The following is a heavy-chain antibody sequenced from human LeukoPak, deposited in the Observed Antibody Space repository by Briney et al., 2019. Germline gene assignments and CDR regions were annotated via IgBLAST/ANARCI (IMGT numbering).Heavy chain of an antibody. CDR3: ARDLSYDFWSGYYLEPSRRFDP. CDR1: GGSISSSSYY. J-gene: IGHJ5*02. Sequence: SETLSLTCTVSGGSISSSSYYWGWIRQPPGKGLEWIGSIYYSGSTYYNPSLKSRATISVDTSKNQFSLKLSSVTAADTAVYYCARDLSYDFWSGYYLEPSRRFDPWGQGTLVTVSS. CDR2: IYYSGST. V-gene: IGHV4-39*07. D-gene: IGHD3-3*01.